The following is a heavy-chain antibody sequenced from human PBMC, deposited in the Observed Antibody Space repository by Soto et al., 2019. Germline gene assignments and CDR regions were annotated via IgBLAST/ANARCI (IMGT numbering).Heavy chain of an antibody. D-gene: IGHD6-13*01. V-gene: IGHV3-23*01. CDR3: ARRQISPPTRGAASARGGMDV. J-gene: IGHJ6*02. CDR1: GFTFSNYA. Sequence: GGSLILSCAGTGFTFSNYAMSWVRQAPGKGLEWVSAISGSGGSAFYADSVKGRFTISRDNSNNMLFLQMNSLRVEDTAVYYCARRQISPPTRGAASARGGMDVWGQGTTVTVSS. CDR2: ISGSGGSA.